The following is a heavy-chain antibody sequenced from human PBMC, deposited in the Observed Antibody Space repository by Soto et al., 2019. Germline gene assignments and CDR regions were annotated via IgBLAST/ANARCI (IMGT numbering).Heavy chain of an antibody. Sequence: QVHLVQSGAEVKKPGASVKVSCKGSGYTFTSYGITWVRQAPGQGLEWMGWISAPNVNTDYAQKLQGRVTVTRDTSTSTAYMELRSLRSDDTAVYYCASGRYGDYWGQGALVTVSS. CDR3: ASGRYGDY. D-gene: IGHD1-26*01. V-gene: IGHV1-18*01. J-gene: IGHJ4*02. CDR1: GYTFTSYG. CDR2: ISAPNVNT.